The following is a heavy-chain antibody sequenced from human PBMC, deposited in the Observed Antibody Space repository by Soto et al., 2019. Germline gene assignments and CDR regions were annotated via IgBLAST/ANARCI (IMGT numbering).Heavy chain of an antibody. CDR1: GFTFSSYA. Sequence: EVQLLESGGGLVQPGGSLRLSCAASGFTFSSYAMSWVRQAPGKGLEWVSAISGSGGSTYYADSVKGRFTISRDNSKNTLYLQMNRLRAEDTAVYYCAKEYCSSTSCYELYYFDYWGQGTLVTVSS. D-gene: IGHD2-2*01. CDR2: ISGSGGST. CDR3: AKEYCSSTSCYELYYFDY. J-gene: IGHJ4*02. V-gene: IGHV3-23*01.